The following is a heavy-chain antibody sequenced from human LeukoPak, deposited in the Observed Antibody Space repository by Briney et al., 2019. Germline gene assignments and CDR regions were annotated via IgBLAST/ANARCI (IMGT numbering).Heavy chain of an antibody. D-gene: IGHD2-15*01. J-gene: IGHJ4*02. CDR3: AKVGGGIVTS. Sequence: GGSLRLSCAASGFTFSTYGMHWVRQAPGKGLEWVSFIRYVGINKYYADSVKGRFTISRDNSKNTLYLQMNSLRAEDTAVYYCAKVGGGIVTSWGQGTLVTVSS. V-gene: IGHV3-30*02. CDR2: IRYVGINK. CDR1: GFTFSTYG.